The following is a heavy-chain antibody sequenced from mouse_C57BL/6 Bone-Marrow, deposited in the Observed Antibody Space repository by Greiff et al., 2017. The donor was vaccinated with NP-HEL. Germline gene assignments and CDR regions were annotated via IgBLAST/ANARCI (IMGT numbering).Heavy chain of an antibody. D-gene: IGHD2-5*01. V-gene: IGHV5-17*01. CDR1: GFTFSDYG. CDR2: ISSGSSTI. CDR3: ARGGVTTCYAMDY. J-gene: IGHJ4*01. Sequence: DVHLVESGGGLVKPGGSLKLSCAASGFTFSDYGMHWVRQAPEKGLEWVAYISSGSSTIYYADTVKGRFTISRDNAKNTLFLQMTSLRSEDTAMYYCARGGVTTCYAMDYWGQGTSVTVSS.